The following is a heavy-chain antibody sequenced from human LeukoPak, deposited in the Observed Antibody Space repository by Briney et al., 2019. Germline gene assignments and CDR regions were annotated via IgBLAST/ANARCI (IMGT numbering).Heavy chain of an antibody. Sequence: AGGSLRLSCAASGFTFSSYSMNWVRQAPGKGLEWVSHISSSSSTIYYADSVKGRFTISRDNSKNTLYLQMNSLRADDTAVYYCAKGGLVHRFDPWGQGTLVTVSS. CDR3: AKGGLVHRFDP. CDR2: ISSSSSTI. J-gene: IGHJ5*02. V-gene: IGHV3-48*01. CDR1: GFTFSSYS.